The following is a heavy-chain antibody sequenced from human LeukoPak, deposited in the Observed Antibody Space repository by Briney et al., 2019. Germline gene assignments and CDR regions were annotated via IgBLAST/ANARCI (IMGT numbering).Heavy chain of an antibody. Sequence: ASVKVSCKASGYTFTNYEINLVRQAPGHGLEWMGWMNPNSGDTAYAQKFQGRITMTRSTSITTAYMELSGLRSEDTAVYYCARGLGSYDSSELTWPMISFWGQGTQVTVSS. CDR1: GYTFTNYE. J-gene: IGHJ4*02. D-gene: IGHD3-22*01. CDR3: ARGLGSYDSSELTWPMISF. V-gene: IGHV1-8*01. CDR2: MNPNSGDT.